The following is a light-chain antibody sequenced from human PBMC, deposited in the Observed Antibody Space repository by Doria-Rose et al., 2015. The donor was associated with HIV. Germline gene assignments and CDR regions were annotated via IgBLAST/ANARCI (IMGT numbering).Light chain of an antibody. CDR2: DGS. V-gene: IGKV3-20*01. CDR1: QSFSSTY. Sequence: TQSPGTLSLSPGERATLSCRASQSFSSTYLAWYQQKPGQAPSLLIYDGSTRATGIPDRFSASGSGTDFTLTINRLEPEDFPLYYCHRYGTSWTFGQGTKVEI. CDR3: HRYGTSWT. J-gene: IGKJ1*01.